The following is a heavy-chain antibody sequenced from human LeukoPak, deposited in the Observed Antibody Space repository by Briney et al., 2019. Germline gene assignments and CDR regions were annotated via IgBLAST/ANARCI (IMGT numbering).Heavy chain of an antibody. CDR2: IYHSGST. CDR3: ARALDSSGWYSSRPPYYFDY. J-gene: IGHJ4*02. CDR1: GYSISSSNW. V-gene: IGHV4-4*02. Sequence: NPSETLSLTCTVSGYSISSSNWWSWVRQPPGKGLEWIGEIYHSGSTNYNPSLKSRVTISVDKSKNQFSLKLSSVTAADTAVYYCARALDSSGWYSSRPPYYFDYWGQGTLVTVSS. D-gene: IGHD6-19*01.